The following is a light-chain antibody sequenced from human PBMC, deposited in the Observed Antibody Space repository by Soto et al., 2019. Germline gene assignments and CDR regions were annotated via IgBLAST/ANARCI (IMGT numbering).Light chain of an antibody. V-gene: IGKV1-5*01. CDR2: DAS. CDR3: QQYTSYPYT. Sequence: DIQMTQSPSTLSASVGDRVTITCRATQSIGASLAWYQQQPGKGPKLLIYDASTLETGVPTRFSGSGSGTEFTVTISSLQPDDFASCYCQQYTSYPYTFGQGTKLMI. CDR1: QSIGAS. J-gene: IGKJ2*01.